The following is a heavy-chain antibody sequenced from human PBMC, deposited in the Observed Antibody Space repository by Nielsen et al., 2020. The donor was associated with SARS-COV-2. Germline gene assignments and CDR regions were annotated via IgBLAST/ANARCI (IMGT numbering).Heavy chain of an antibody. CDR3: ARDGGYSLWGGYFDY. CDR2: IKQDGSEK. V-gene: IGHV3-7*05. D-gene: IGHD5-18*01. J-gene: IGHJ4*02. Sequence: GSLRLSCAASGFTFSSYWMSWVRQAPGKGLEWVANIKQDGSEKYYVDSVKGRFTISRDNAKNSLYLQMNSLRAEDTAVYYCARDGGYSLWGGYFDYWGQGTLVTVSS. CDR1: GFTFSSYW.